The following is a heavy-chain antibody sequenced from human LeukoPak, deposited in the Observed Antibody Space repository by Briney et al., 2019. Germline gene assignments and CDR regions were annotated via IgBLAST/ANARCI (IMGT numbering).Heavy chain of an antibody. D-gene: IGHD5-12*01. CDR2: ISYDGSNK. Sequence: GGSLRLSCAGSGFTFSSYVMHWVRQAPGKGLEWVAVISYDGSNKYYADFVKGRFTISRDNSKNTLYLQMNSLRAEDTAVYYCARDSSYPGGYDGTNFDYWGQGTLVTVSS. V-gene: IGHV3-30*14. J-gene: IGHJ4*02. CDR1: GFTFSSYV. CDR3: ARDSSYPGGYDGTNFDY.